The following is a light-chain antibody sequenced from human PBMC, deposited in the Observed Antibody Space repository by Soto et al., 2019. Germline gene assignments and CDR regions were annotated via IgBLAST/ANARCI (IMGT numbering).Light chain of an antibody. CDR1: QSVSRN. CDR2: GAS. J-gene: IGKJ4*01. Sequence: EIVMTQSPATLSVSPGERATLSCRASQSVSRNLAWYQQKPGQAPRLLIYGASNKATGIPDRFSGCGSGTDFSLTISRLETEDFAVYYCQQYGRSSLTFGGGTKVDIK. CDR3: QQYGRSSLT. V-gene: IGKV3-20*01.